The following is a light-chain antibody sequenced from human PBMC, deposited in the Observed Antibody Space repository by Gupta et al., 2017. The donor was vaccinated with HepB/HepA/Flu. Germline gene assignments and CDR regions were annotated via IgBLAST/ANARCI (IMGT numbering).Light chain of an antibody. CDR1: QSISHW. V-gene: IGKV1-12*01. Sequence: DIQMTHAPSAVSASVGDRVTITFRASQSISHWLAWYQQKPGRAPTLLIHSASTLQSGVPSRFSGSGSGTDFTLTISSLQPEDFATYYCQQANSFPLTFGQGTQLEIK. CDR3: QQANSFPLT. J-gene: IGKJ5*01. CDR2: SAS.